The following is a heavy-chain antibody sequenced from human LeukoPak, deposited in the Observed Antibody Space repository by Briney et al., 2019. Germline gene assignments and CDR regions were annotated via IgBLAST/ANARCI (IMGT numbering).Heavy chain of an antibody. V-gene: IGHV4-59*01. CDR3: ASGEYCGGDCYSAEFFHH. CDR2: IYYSGST. Sequence: SETLSLTCAVYGGSFSGYYWSWIRQPPGKGLEWIGYIYYSGSTNYNPSLKSRVTISVDTSKNQFSLKLSSVTAAGTAVYYCASGEYCGGDCYSAEFFHHWGQGTLVTVSS. CDR1: GGSFSGYY. J-gene: IGHJ1*01. D-gene: IGHD2-21*02.